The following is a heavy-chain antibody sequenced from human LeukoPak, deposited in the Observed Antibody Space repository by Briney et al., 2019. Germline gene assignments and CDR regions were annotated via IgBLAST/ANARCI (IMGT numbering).Heavy chain of an antibody. V-gene: IGHV3-23*01. J-gene: IGHJ6*02. Sequence: PGGSLRLSCAASGLTFSSYAMSWVRQAPGKGLEWVSAISGSGGSTYYADSVKGRFTISRDNSKNTLYLQMNSLRAEDTAVYYCAKGVCSSTSCYLSDYYYGMDVWGQGTTVTVSS. CDR1: GLTFSSYA. CDR2: ISGSGGST. D-gene: IGHD2-2*01. CDR3: AKGVCSSTSCYLSDYYYGMDV.